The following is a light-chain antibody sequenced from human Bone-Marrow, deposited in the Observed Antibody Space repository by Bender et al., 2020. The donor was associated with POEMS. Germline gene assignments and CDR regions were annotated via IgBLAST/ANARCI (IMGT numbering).Light chain of an antibody. CDR3: SSYAGSNNFV. CDR1: NSDVGKYNF. J-gene: IGLJ1*01. CDR2: DVS. Sequence: QSALTQPASVSGSPGQSITISCTGSNSDVGKYNFVSWYQQHPDKAPTLILYDVSQRPSGVSDRFSGSKSGNTASLTVSGLQAEDEADYYCSSYAGSNNFVFGTGTKVTVL. V-gene: IGLV2-14*02.